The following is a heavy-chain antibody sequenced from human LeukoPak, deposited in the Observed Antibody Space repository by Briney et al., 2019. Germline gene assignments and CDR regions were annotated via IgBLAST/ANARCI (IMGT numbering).Heavy chain of an antibody. Sequence: SQTLSLTCAISGDVVSSSSAAWNWIRQSPSRGLEWLGRTYHRSKWYYDYAVSMKSRITINPDTSKNQISLQLKSVTPDDTAVYYCAREPDSSGYFYSWFDFWGQGTLVTVSS. CDR1: GDVVSSSSAA. V-gene: IGHV6-1*01. J-gene: IGHJ5*01. CDR2: TYHRSKWYY. CDR3: AREPDSSGYFYSWFDF. D-gene: IGHD3-22*01.